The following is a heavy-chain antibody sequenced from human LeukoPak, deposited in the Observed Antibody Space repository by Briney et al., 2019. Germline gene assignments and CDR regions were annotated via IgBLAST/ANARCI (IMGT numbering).Heavy chain of an antibody. Sequence: SQTLSLTCTVSGGSISGSYWSWIRQPPGKGLEWIGYIYYSGSTNYNPPLKSRVTISVDTSKNQFSLKLSSVTAADTAVYYCARNSRGFRRSFDYWGQGTLVTVSS. CDR3: ARNSRGFRRSFDY. CDR2: IYYSGST. D-gene: IGHD3-3*01. V-gene: IGHV4-59*01. J-gene: IGHJ4*02. CDR1: GGSISGSY.